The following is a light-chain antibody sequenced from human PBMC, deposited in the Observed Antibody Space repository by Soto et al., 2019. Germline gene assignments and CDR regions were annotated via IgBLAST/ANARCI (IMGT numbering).Light chain of an antibody. J-gene: IGKJ1*01. Sequence: MVITQSPANRSVSPGERATLACRASQSVSSNLAWYQQKPGQAPRLLIYDASTRATGIPARFSGSGSGTEFTLTISSLQSEDFVVYYCQQYTNWRTFGQGTKVDIK. V-gene: IGKV3-15*01. CDR2: DAS. CDR3: QQYTNWRT. CDR1: QSVSSN.